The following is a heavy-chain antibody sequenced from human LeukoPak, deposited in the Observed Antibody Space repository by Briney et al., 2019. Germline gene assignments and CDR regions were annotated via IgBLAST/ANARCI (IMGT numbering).Heavy chain of an antibody. V-gene: IGHV3-53*01. D-gene: IGHD3-9*01. J-gene: IGHJ4*02. Sequence: GGSLRLSCAASGIAVSSNYMNWVRQAPGKGLEWVSVMYSGGNTYYADSVKGRFTISRDNSKNTLYLQMNSLRAEDTAVYYCAKSLRTLRYFDWLLYADYWGQGTLVTVSS. CDR1: GIAVSSNY. CDR3: AKSLRTLRYFDWLLYADY. CDR2: MYSGGNT.